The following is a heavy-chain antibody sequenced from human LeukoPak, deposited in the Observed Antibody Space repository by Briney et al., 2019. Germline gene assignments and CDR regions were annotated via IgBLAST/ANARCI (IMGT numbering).Heavy chain of an antibody. V-gene: IGHV1-8*01. Sequence: ASVKVSWKASGYTFTSYDINWVRQATGQGLEWMGWMNPNSGNTGYAQKFQGRVTMTRNTSISTAYMELSSLRSEDTAVYYCARGVGGLQDYYGMDVWGQGTTVTVSS. J-gene: IGHJ6*02. CDR3: ARGVGGLQDYYGMDV. CDR1: GYTFTSYD. CDR2: MNPNSGNT. D-gene: IGHD4-11*01.